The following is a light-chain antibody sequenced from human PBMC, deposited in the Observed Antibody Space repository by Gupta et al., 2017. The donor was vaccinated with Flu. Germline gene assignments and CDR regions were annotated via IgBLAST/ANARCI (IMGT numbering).Light chain of an antibody. CDR2: DAS. CDR1: QDISKY. J-gene: IGKJ4*01. CDR3: QQYLNLLS. Sequence: PITCQASQDISKYLNWYQQKPGKAPKLLIYDASNLETGVPSRFSGSGSGTDCSFTISSLQPEDIATYYCQQYLNLLSFGGGTKVEIK. V-gene: IGKV1-33*01.